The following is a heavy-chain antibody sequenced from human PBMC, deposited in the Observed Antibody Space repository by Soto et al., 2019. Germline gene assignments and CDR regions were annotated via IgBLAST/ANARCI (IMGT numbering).Heavy chain of an antibody. CDR3: ARSQGSSTSLEIYYYYYYGMDV. Sequence: QVQLVQSVAEVKKPGSSVKVSCKASGGTFSSYAISWVRQAPGQGLEWMGGSIPISGTANYAQKFQGRVTITADESTSTAYMELSSLRSEDTAVYYCARSQGSSTSLEIYYYYYYGMDVWGQGTTVTVSS. J-gene: IGHJ6*02. V-gene: IGHV1-69*01. CDR1: GGTFSSYA. CDR2: SIPISGTA. D-gene: IGHD2-2*01.